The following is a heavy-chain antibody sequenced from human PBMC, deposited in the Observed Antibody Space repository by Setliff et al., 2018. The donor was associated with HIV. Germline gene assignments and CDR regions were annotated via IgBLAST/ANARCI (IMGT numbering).Heavy chain of an antibody. CDR1: GYTFINYA. CDR2: INTHTGSP. CDR3: ARANLWLGDLPPNYFDY. V-gene: IGHV7-4-1*02. Sequence: GASVKVSCKASGYTFINYAMNWVRQAPGQGLEWMGWINTHTGSPTYAQAFTGRFVFSVDTSISTAYMELSSLRSEDTAVYYCARANLWLGDLPPNYFDYWGQGTLVTVSS. J-gene: IGHJ4*02. D-gene: IGHD3-10*01.